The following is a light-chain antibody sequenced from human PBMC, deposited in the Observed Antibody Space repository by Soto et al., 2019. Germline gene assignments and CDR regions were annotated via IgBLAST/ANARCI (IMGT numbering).Light chain of an antibody. Sequence: QSVLTQPPSVSGAPGQRVTISCTENSSNIGAGYDVHWYQQLPGTAPKLLIYANSNRPSGVPDRFSGSKSGTSASLAITGLQAEDEADYYCQSYDSSLSAWVFGGGTKLTVL. CDR1: SSNIGAGYD. CDR3: QSYDSSLSAWV. CDR2: ANS. J-gene: IGLJ3*02. V-gene: IGLV1-40*01.